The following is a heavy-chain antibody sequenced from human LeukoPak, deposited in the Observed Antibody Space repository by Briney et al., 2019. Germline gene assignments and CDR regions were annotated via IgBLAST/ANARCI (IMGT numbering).Heavy chain of an antibody. D-gene: IGHD6-19*01. V-gene: IGHV3-23*01. CDR2: ISGGGGIT. Sequence: GGSLRFSCAASGFTFSSYAMSWVRQAPGKGLEWVSAISGGGGITYYADSVKGRFTISRDNSKNTLYLQMNSLRAEDTAVYYCAKDVAVAGRGHYFDYWGQGTLVTVSP. CDR1: GFTFSSYA. J-gene: IGHJ4*02. CDR3: AKDVAVAGRGHYFDY.